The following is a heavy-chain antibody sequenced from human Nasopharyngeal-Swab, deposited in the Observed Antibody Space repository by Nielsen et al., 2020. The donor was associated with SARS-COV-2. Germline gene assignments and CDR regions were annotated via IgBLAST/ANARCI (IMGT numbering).Heavy chain of an antibody. CDR3: AREVVTMIVVTHYYYGMDV. V-gene: IGHV3-7*01. D-gene: IGHD3-22*01. CDR1: GFTFSSYW. Sequence: GESLKISCAASGFTFSSYWMSWVRQAPGKGLEWVANIKQVGSEKYYVDSVKGRFTISRDDAKNSLYLQMNSLRAEGTAVYYCAREVVTMIVVTHYYYGMDVWGQGTTVTVSS. J-gene: IGHJ6*02. CDR2: IKQVGSEK.